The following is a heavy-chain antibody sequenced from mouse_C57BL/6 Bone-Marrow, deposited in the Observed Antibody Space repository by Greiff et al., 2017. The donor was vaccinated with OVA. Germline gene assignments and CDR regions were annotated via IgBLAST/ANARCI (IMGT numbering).Heavy chain of an antibody. V-gene: IGHV1-81*01. D-gene: IGHD6-2*01. CDR3: ARSLGLYYFDY. CDR2: IYPRSGNT. Sequence: VQLQQSGAELARPGASVKLSCKASGYTFTSYGISWVKQRTGQGLEWIGEIYPRSGNTYYNEKFKGKATLTADKSSSTAYMELRSLTFEDSAVYFCARSLGLYYFDYWGQGTTLTVSS. CDR1: GYTFTSYG. J-gene: IGHJ2*01.